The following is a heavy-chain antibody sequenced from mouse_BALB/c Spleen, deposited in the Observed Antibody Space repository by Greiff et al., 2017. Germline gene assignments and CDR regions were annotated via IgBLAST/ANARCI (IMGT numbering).Heavy chain of an antibody. CDR2: IHYSGST. CDR1: GYSITSGYS. Sequence: EVKLVESGPDLVKPSQSLSLTCTVTGYSITSGYSWHWIRQFPGNKLEWMGYIHYSGSTNYNPSLKSRISITRDTSKNQFFLQLNSVTTEDTATYYCAKALTITTATRGAMDYWGQGTSVTVSS. J-gene: IGHJ4*01. V-gene: IGHV3-1*02. D-gene: IGHD1-2*01. CDR3: AKALTITTATRGAMDY.